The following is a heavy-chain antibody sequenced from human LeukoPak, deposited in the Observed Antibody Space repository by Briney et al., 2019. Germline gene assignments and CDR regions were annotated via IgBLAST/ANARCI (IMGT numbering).Heavy chain of an antibody. CDR1: GGSFSGYY. D-gene: IGHD2-15*01. CDR3: ASGGYCSGGSCYSPPAY. J-gene: IGHJ4*02. V-gene: IGHV4-34*01. CDR2: INHSGST. Sequence: SETLSLTCAVYGGSFSGYYWSWIRQPPGKGLEWIGEINHSGSTNYNPSLQSRVTISVDTSKNQFSLKLSSVTAADTAVYYCASGGYCSGGSCYSPPAYWGQGTLVTVSS.